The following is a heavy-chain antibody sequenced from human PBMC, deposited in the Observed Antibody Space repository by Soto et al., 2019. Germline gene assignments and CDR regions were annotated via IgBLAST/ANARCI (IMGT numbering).Heavy chain of an antibody. CDR2: INTGNGDT. Sequence: QVQLVQSGAEVKKPGASVKVSCKASGYTFTSYAMHWVRQAPGQRLEWMGWINTGNGDTKYSQKFQGRVTITRNTSMGTTYLKSSRTGYEDTAVDYCARGCGYSYGQVDSWGQGTLVTVSS. J-gene: IGHJ4*02. CDR3: ARGCGYSYGQVDS. CDR1: GYTFTSYA. D-gene: IGHD5-18*01. V-gene: IGHV1-3*04.